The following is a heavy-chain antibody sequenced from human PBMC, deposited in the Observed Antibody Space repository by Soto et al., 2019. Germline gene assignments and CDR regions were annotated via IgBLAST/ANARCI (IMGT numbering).Heavy chain of an antibody. CDR2: IIPIFGTA. V-gene: IGHV1-69*05. Sequence: AVKVSCKASGGTFSSYAIRWVRQAPGHGLEWMGGIIPIFGTANYAQKFQGRVTITRDTSASTAYMELSSLRSEDTAVYYCARDPRRIVGATGWFDPWGQGTLVTVSS. J-gene: IGHJ5*02. D-gene: IGHD1-26*01. CDR1: GGTFSSYA. CDR3: ARDPRRIVGATGWFDP.